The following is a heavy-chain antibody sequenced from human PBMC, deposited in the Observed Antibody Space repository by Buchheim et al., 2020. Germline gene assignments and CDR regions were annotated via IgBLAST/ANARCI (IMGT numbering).Heavy chain of an antibody. CDR1: GGSFSTYY. V-gene: IGHV4-34*01. Sequence: QVQLQQWGTGLLKPSETLSLTCAVYGGSFSTYYWNWLRQPPGKGLEWIGEINHSGTTNYNPSLKSRVTISVDTSKKQFSLKLSSVTAADTAVYYCAIDGYCSGGSCSYWGQGTL. J-gene: IGHJ4*02. CDR3: AIDGYCSGGSCSY. D-gene: IGHD2-15*01. CDR2: INHSGTT.